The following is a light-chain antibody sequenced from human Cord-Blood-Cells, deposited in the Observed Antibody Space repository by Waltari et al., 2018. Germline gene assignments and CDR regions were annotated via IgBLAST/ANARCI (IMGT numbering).Light chain of an antibody. Sequence: DIVMTQTPLSLSVTPGQPASISCKSSQSLLHSDGKTYLYWYLPKPGQSPRLLIYEVSGRFSGVQDRLSGSGSGTDFTLKISRVEAEDVGVYYCMQGIHLPWTFGQGTKVEIK. CDR3: MQGIHLPWT. J-gene: IGKJ1*01. V-gene: IGKV2-29*02. CDR2: EVS. CDR1: QSLLHSDGKTY.